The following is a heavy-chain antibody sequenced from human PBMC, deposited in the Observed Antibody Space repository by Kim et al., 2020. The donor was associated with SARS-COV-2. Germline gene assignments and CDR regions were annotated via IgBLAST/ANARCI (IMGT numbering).Heavy chain of an antibody. CDR1: GFTVSSNY. J-gene: IGHJ5*02. Sequence: GGSLRLSCAASGFTVSSNYMSWVRQAPGKGLEWVSVIYSGGSTYYADSVKGRFTISRDNSKNTLYLQMNSLRAEDTAVYYCARGEYQLLSSPRSGFWFDPWGQGTLVTVSS. CDR2: IYSGGST. D-gene: IGHD2-2*01. V-gene: IGHV3-66*01. CDR3: ARGEYQLLSSPRSGFWFDP.